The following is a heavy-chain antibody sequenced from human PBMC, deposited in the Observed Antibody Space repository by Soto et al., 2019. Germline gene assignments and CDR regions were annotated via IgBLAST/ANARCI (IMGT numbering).Heavy chain of an antibody. J-gene: IGHJ4*02. Sequence: QVQLVQSGAEVKKPGSSVKVSCKASGGTFSSYPISWVRQAPGQGLEWMGRIIPILDITDYAQRFQGRVTITADKSTSTAYMELSSRSSDDTAVYYCARPTSTGTTSGYYFDYWGQGTLVTVSS. CDR1: GGTFSSYP. D-gene: IGHD1-7*01. CDR3: ARPTSTGTTSGYYFDY. V-gene: IGHV1-69*02. CDR2: IIPILDIT.